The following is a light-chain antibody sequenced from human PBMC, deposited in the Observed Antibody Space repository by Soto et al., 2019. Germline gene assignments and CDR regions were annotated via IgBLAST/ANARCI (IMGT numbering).Light chain of an antibody. Sequence: DIQMTQSPSTLSASVGDRVTITCRASQSISGSLAWYQQKQGKAPNLLIYEASNLNSGVPSRFSGSGSGTEYTLTISRMQPDDSASYYCQQYNGYWTFGQGTRVEIK. CDR1: QSISGS. J-gene: IGKJ1*01. V-gene: IGKV1-5*03. CDR3: QQYNGYWT. CDR2: EAS.